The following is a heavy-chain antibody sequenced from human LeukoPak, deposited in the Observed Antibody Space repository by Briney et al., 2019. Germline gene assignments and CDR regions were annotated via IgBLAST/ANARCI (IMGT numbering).Heavy chain of an antibody. Sequence: ASVKVSCKASGYTFTGYYIHWVRQAPGQGLEWMGWINPNSGGTNYAQKFQDRGTMTRDTSISTAYMDLSRLRSYDTAVYYCARGGDIAARPFDYWGQGTLVTVSS. V-gene: IGHV1-2*02. D-gene: IGHD6-6*01. CDR1: GYTFTGYY. CDR3: ARGGDIAARPFDY. J-gene: IGHJ4*02. CDR2: INPNSGGT.